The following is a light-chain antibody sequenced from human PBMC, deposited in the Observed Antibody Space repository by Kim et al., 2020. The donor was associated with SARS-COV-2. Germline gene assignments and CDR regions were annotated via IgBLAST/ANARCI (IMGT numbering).Light chain of an antibody. J-gene: IGKJ1*01. V-gene: IGKV3-20*01. CDR2: TAS. CDR3: QQYGDPTRR. Sequence: SPGERATLSCRASQSVRSNYLAWYQQKPGQAPRLLIYTASTRAAGIPDRFSGSGSGTDSTVTISRLEPEELTVYYWQQYGDPTRRFGQGTKVDIK. CDR1: QSVRSNY.